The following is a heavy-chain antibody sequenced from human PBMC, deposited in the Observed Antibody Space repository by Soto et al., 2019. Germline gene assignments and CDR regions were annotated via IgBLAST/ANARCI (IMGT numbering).Heavy chain of an antibody. CDR1: GLTLSDIW. Sequence: GGSLRLSCVVSGLTLSDIWMNWVRQAPGKGLEWVGRIKSKAAGGTTDYAAPVKGRFSISRDDSTNTLFLHINSLRTEDTGVYYCARHGMDYYDSSGYYYSPYYFDYWGQGTLVTVSS. CDR3: ARHGMDYYDSSGYYYSPYYFDY. D-gene: IGHD3-22*01. V-gene: IGHV3-15*07. CDR2: IKSKAAGGTT. J-gene: IGHJ4*02.